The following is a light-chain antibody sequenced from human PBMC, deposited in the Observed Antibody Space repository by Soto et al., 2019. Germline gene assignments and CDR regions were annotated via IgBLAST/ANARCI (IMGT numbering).Light chain of an antibody. V-gene: IGKV3-15*01. CDR2: GAS. J-gene: IGKJ1*01. CDR3: QHYTNWPPWT. CDR1: QSVTNN. Sequence: EIVMTQSPATLSVSPGERVTLSCRASQSVTNNLAWYQQKPGQAPRLLIYGASTRATGIPARFSGSGSGTAFTLTISSLQSEDFAVYYCQHYTNWPPWTFGQGTKVEIK.